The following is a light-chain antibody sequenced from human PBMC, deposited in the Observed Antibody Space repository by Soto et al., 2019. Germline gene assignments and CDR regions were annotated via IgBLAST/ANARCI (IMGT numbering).Light chain of an antibody. CDR3: LQDHNYPIT. Sequence: AIQMAQSPSSLSASVGDRVTITCRASQGIGNDVGWYQQKPGQAPKLLIYAAATLQSGVPSRFSGSRSGTDFILTISSLQPEDFAPYYCLQDHNYPITFGGGTKVDIK. V-gene: IGKV1-6*02. CDR1: QGIGND. CDR2: AAA. J-gene: IGKJ4*01.